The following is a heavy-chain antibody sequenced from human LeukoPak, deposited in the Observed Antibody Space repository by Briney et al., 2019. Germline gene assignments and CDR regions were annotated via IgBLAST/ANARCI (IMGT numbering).Heavy chain of an antibody. CDR2: INHSGST. CDR3: ARASCYYYYMDV. V-gene: IGHV4-34*01. CDR1: GGSFSGYY. Sequence: PSETLSLTCAVYGGSFSGYYWSWIRQPPGKGLEWIGEINHSGSTNYNPSLKSRVTISVDTSKNQFSLKLSSVTAADTAVYYCARASCYYYYMDVWGKGTTVTVSS. J-gene: IGHJ6*03.